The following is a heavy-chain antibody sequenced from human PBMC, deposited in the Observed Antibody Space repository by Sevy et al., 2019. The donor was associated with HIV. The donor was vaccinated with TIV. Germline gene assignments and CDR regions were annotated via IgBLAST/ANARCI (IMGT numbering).Heavy chain of an antibody. J-gene: IGHJ4*02. Sequence: GGSLRLSCAASGFTFSSYGMHWVRQGPGKGLEWVAVIWFDGSNTYYADSVKGRFTISRDIAKNTLHLQMNSLRAEDTAVYYCARDLEFYDSGDYGPAFMPDYWGQGTPVTVSS. D-gene: IGHD4-17*01. CDR2: IWFDGSNT. CDR1: GFTFSSYG. CDR3: ARDLEFYDSGDYGPAFMPDY. V-gene: IGHV3-33*01.